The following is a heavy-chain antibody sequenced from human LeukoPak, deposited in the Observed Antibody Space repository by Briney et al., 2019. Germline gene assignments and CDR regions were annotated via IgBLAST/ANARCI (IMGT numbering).Heavy chain of an antibody. CDR3: AKSGYNRFDY. J-gene: IGHJ4*02. Sequence: GGSLRLSCVVSGFTFSSYTMNWVRQAPGKGLEWVSNVSGSGRGENTYYADSVKGRFTISRDNSKNTLILQMNSLRAEDTAVYYCAKSGYNRFDYWGQGILVTVSS. V-gene: IGHV3-23*01. CDR2: VSGSGRGENT. D-gene: IGHD5-24*01. CDR1: GFTFSSYT.